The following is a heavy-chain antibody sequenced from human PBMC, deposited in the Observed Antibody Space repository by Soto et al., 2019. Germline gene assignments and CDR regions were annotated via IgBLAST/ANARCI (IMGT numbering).Heavy chain of an antibody. V-gene: IGHV1-69*01. J-gene: IGHJ6*02. CDR3: ARGRDIVVVVAAKPLYYYYGMDV. CDR2: IIPIFGTA. D-gene: IGHD2-15*01. Sequence: QVQLVQSGAEVKKPGSSVKVSCKASGGTFSSYAISWVRQAPGQGLEWMGGIIPIFGTANYAQKFQGRVTITEDESTSTAYMELSSLRSEDTAVYYCARGRDIVVVVAAKPLYYYYGMDVWGQGTTVTVSS. CDR1: GGTFSSYA.